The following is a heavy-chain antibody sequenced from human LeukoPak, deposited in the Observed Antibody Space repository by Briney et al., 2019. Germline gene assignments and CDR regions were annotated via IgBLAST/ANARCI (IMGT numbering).Heavy chain of an antibody. CDR1: GGSISSSNW. CDR3: ARVRSSWVINWFDP. Sequence: SGTLSLTCAVSGGSISSSNWWSWVRQPPGKGLEWIGEIYHSGSTNYNPSLKSRATISVDKSKNQFSLKLSSVTAADTAVYYCARVRSSWVINWFDPWGQGTLVTVSS. J-gene: IGHJ5*02. V-gene: IGHV4-4*02. D-gene: IGHD2-2*01. CDR2: IYHSGST.